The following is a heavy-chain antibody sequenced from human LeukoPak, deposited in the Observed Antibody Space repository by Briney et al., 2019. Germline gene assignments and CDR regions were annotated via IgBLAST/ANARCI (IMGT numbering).Heavy chain of an antibody. D-gene: IGHD2-15*01. V-gene: IGHV3-21*01. CDR2: ISSSSSYI. CDR1: GFTFSSYS. Sequence: GGSLRLSCAASGFTFSSYSMNWVRQAPGKGLEWVSSISSSSSYIYYAVSVKGRFTISRDNAKNSLYLQMNSLRAEDTAVYYCARDGGDYFDYWGQGTLVTVSS. J-gene: IGHJ4*02. CDR3: ARDGGDYFDY.